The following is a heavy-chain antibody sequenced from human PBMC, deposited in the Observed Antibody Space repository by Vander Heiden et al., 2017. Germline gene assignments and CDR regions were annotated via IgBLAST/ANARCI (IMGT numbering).Heavy chain of an antibody. CDR1: GFTFSSYG. V-gene: IGHV3-33*01. J-gene: IGHJ2*01. CDR2: IWYDGSNK. CDR3: ARDFTRGGDWYFDL. Sequence: QVQLVESGGGVVQPGRSLRLSCAASGFTFSSYGMAWVRQAPGKGLEWVAVIWYDGSNKYYADSVKGRFTISRDNSKNTLYLQMNSLRAEDTAVYYCARDFTRGGDWYFDLWGRGTLVTVSS. D-gene: IGHD3-10*01.